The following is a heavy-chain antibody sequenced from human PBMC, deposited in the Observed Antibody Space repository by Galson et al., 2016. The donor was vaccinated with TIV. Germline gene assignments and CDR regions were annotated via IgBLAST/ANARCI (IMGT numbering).Heavy chain of an antibody. Sequence: SVKVSCKASGYNFPEFYLHWVRQAPGQGLEWMGWINPKNGDTNYAQKFQGRVTLTSDTSITTAFLDLKWLRPDDPAVHFWARGPGAVAGRGRGQGTLVTVSS. J-gene: IGHJ4*01. V-gene: IGHV1-2*02. CDR2: INPKNGDT. D-gene: IGHD6-19*01. CDR1: GYNFPEFY. CDR3: ARGPGAVAGRG.